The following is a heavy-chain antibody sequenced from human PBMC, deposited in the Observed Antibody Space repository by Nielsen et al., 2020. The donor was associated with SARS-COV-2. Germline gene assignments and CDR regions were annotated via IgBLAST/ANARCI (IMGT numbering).Heavy chain of an antibody. V-gene: IGHV3-7*03. CDR1: GFTFSSYW. CDR3: AGDSVAATGQIYFYGFDV. J-gene: IGHJ6*02. Sequence: GESLKISCAASGFTFSSYWMSWVRQAPGKGLEWVANIKEDGSEKYYVDSVKGRFSISRDNAKNSLYLQMNSLRVEDTAVYYCAGDSVAATGQIYFYGFDVWGQGTTVTVSS. CDR2: IKEDGSEK. D-gene: IGHD2-15*01.